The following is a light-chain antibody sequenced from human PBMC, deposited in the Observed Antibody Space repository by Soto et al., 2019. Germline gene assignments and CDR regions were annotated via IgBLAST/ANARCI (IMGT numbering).Light chain of an antibody. Sequence: EIVLTPSPGTLSLSPGERATLSCTASESISNSYLALYQQKPGQAPRVLIYVASTRATGIPARFSCSWSGTEFTPSISRLVPEDFAVYYCQQYGTSPLTFVQGTKVEIK. V-gene: IGKV3-20*01. J-gene: IGKJ1*01. CDR2: VAS. CDR3: QQYGTSPLT. CDR1: ESISNSY.